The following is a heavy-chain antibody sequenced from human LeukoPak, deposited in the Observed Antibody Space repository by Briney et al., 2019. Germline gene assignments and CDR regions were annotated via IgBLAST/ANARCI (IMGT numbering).Heavy chain of an antibody. V-gene: IGHV4-39*01. J-gene: IGHJ4*02. CDR1: GGSISSSSYY. Sequence: SETLSLTCTVSGGSISSSSYYWGWIRQPPGKGLEWIGSIYYSGSTYYNPSLKSRVTISVDTSKNQFSLKLSSVTAADTAVYYCARLAWKWEPCGRVDYWGQGTLVTVSS. CDR2: IYYSGST. CDR3: ARLAWKWEPCGRVDY. D-gene: IGHD1-26*01.